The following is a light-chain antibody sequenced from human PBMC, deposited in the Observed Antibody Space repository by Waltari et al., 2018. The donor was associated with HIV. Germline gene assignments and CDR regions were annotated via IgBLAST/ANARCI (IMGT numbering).Light chain of an antibody. CDR3: QQYAASPLT. V-gene: IGKV3-20*01. CDR2: GAS. CDR1: QSVRSSS. Sequence: EIVLTQSPGTLSLSPGERATLSCRASQSVRSSSLAWYQQKPGQAPRLLIFGASSRAPGSPDRFSGSGAVTDFILTISRLEPEDCAVYYCQQYAASPLTFGGGTRVEIK. J-gene: IGKJ4*01.